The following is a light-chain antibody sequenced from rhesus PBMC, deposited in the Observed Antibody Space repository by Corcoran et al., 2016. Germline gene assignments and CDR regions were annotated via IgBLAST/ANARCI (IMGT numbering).Light chain of an antibody. Sequence: DIQMTQSPSSLSASIGDRVTITCRTSENVNNYLNWYPQKPGKAPKLLIYKAPTLPSGVPLRFSGSGSGTDYTFTISSLQSEDVATYCCQHNYGTRTFGPGTKVEIK. J-gene: IGKJ1*01. CDR2: KAP. CDR3: QHNYGTRT. V-gene: IGKV1-74*01. CDR1: ENVNNY.